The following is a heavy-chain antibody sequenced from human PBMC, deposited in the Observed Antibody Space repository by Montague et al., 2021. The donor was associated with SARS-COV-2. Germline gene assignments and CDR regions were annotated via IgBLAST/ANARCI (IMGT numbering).Heavy chain of an antibody. D-gene: IGHD6-19*01. CDR3: AKKTIAVPGSPHFDS. V-gene: IGHV3-23*01. CDR1: GFTFSSYG. J-gene: IGHJ4*02. CDR2: ISGGGDMT. Sequence: SLRLSCPASGFTFSSYGMFWVRQTPGKGLEWVSAISGGGDMTYYADSVKGRFTISRDNSKNTLYLQMNTLRAEDTAVYFCAKKTIAVPGSPHFDSWGQGTLVTVSS.